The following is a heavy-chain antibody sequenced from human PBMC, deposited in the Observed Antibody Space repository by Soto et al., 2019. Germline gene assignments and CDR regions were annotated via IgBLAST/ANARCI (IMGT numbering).Heavy chain of an antibody. V-gene: IGHV4-59*01. J-gene: IGHJ6*02. CDR3: ARVAGIAAVFKIDYYYYGMDV. Sequence: SETLSLTCTVSGGSISSYYWSWIRQPPGKGLEWIGYIYYSGSTNYNPSLKSRVTISVDTSKNQFSLKLSSVTAADTAVYYCARVAGIAAVFKIDYYYYGMDVWGQGTTVTVS. D-gene: IGHD6-13*01. CDR2: IYYSGST. CDR1: GGSISSYY.